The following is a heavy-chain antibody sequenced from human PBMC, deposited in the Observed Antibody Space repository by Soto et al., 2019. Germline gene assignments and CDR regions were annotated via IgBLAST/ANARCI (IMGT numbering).Heavy chain of an antibody. CDR2: ISTYNGDR. CDR1: GYTFTNYG. Sequence: ASVKVSCKASGYTFTNYGISWVRQAPGQGLEWLGWISTYNGDRDFAQKVQGRVTMTTDTSTTTAYMELRSLRSNDTAVYYCARXRAGGTWEQYPSFYFDYWGQGALVTVSS. D-gene: IGHD1-26*01. CDR3: ARXRAGGTWEQYPSFYFDY. J-gene: IGHJ4*02. V-gene: IGHV1-18*01.